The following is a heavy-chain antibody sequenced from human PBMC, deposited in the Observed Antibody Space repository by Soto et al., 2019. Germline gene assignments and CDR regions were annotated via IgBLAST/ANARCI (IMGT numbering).Heavy chain of an antibody. V-gene: IGHV3-74*01. CDR1: GFTFSSSW. J-gene: IGHJ4*02. D-gene: IGHD3-16*01. Sequence: GGSLRLSCAASGFTFSSSWMHWVRQAPGKGLVWVSHTNSDGTDTNYADSVKGRFTISRDNAKNTVYLQMNSLRAEDTAVYYCARDWSYALNYWGQGSLVTVPS. CDR2: TNSDGTDT. CDR3: ARDWSYALNY.